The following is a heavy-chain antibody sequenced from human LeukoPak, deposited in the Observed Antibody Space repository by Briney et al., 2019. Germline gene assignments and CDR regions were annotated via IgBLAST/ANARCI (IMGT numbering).Heavy chain of an antibody. J-gene: IGHJ4*02. D-gene: IGHD3-3*01. CDR2: ISYDGSSK. Sequence: GGSLRHSCAASGFIFSSYAMHWVRQAPGKGLEWVAVISYDGSSKYYADSVKGRFTISRDNSKNTLFLQMNSLRPEDTAVYYCARGRGDYYYDFWSGYPTSLDYWGQGTLVTVSS. V-gene: IGHV3-30-3*01. CDR3: ARGRGDYYYDFWSGYPTSLDY. CDR1: GFIFSSYA.